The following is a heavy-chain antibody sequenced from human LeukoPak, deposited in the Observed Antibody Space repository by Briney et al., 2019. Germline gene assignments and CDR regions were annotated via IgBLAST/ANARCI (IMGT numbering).Heavy chain of an antibody. CDR1: GGSISSSSYY. V-gene: IGHV4-39*01. CDR3: ARRAVAGTVDAFDI. D-gene: IGHD6-19*01. J-gene: IGHJ3*02. CDR2: IYYSGST. Sequence: RPSETLSLTCTVSGGSISSSSYYWGWIRQPPGKGREWFGSIYYSGSTYYNPSLKSRVTISVDTSKNQFSLKLSSVTAADTAVYYCARRAVAGTVDAFDIWGQGTMVTVSS.